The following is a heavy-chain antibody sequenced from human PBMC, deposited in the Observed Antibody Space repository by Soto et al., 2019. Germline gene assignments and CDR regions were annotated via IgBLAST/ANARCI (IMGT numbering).Heavy chain of an antibody. Sequence: HPGGSLRLSCAASGFTFSSYWMSWVRQAPGKGLEWVANIKQDGSEKYYVDSVKGRFTISRDNAKNSLYLQMNSLRAEDTAVYYCARDLVGIVGATPWNYFDYWGQGTLVTAPQ. CDR3: ARDLVGIVGATPWNYFDY. D-gene: IGHD1-26*01. J-gene: IGHJ4*02. CDR1: GFTFSSYW. V-gene: IGHV3-7*01. CDR2: IKQDGSEK.